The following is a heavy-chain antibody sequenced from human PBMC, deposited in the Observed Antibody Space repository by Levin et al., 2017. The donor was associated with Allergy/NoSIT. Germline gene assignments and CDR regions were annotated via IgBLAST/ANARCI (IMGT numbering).Heavy chain of an antibody. V-gene: IGHV3-53*01. J-gene: IGHJ4*02. D-gene: IGHD5-24*01. Sequence: GGSLRLSCAASGFSVSSNYMSWVRQAPGKGLEWVSVIYSGGTTYYADSVKGRFTISRDNSKNTLYLQMSSLRAEDTAVYYCATCRDGYNYHYWGQGTLVTVSS. CDR3: ATCRDGYNYHY. CDR2: IYSGGTT. CDR1: GFSVSSNY.